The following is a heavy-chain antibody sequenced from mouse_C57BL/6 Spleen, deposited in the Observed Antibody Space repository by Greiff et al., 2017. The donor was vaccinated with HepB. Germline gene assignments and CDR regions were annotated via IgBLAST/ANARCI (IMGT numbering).Heavy chain of an antibody. CDR2: IDPETGGT. Sequence: VQLQQSGAELVRPGASVTLSCKASGYTFTDYEMHWVKQTPVHGLEWIGAIDPETGGTAYNQKFKGKAILTADKSSSTAYMELRSLTSEDSAVYYCTRGAYYGSSYWYFDVWGTGTTVTVSS. V-gene: IGHV1-15*01. CDR1: GYTFTDYE. J-gene: IGHJ1*03. CDR3: TRGAYYGSSYWYFDV. D-gene: IGHD1-1*01.